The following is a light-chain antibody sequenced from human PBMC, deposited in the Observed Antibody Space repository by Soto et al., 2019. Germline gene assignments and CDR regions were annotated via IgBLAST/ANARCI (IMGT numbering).Light chain of an antibody. CDR3: QQYDNLPLT. J-gene: IGKJ4*01. CDR1: QSVRSW. CDR2: DAS. Sequence: DIQMTQSPSTLSASVGDRVTITCRASQSVRSWLAWYQQKPGRAPKFLIYDASNLETGVPSRFSGSGSGTDFTFTISSLQPEDIATYYCQQYDNLPLTFGGGTKVEIK. V-gene: IGKV1-33*01.